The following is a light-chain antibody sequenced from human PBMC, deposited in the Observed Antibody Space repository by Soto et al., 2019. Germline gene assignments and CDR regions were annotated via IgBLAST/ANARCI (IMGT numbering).Light chain of an antibody. V-gene: IGKV1-5*03. CDR2: TAS. CDR1: QSINTW. CDR3: QQHESYPRT. J-gene: IGKJ1*01. Sequence: DIQMTQSPSTLSASVGDRVTITCRASQSINTWLAWYQQKPGKAPRLLIYTASSLESGGLARFSGSGSGTEFTLTISSLQPDDFATYYCQQHESYPRTFGQGTKVEIK.